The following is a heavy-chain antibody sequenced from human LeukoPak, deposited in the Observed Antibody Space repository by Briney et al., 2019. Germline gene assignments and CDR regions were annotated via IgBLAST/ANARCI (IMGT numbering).Heavy chain of an antibody. CDR2: IIPIFGIA. CDR3: ASLGSAAVAGLGTDY. V-gene: IGHV1-69*04. Sequence: SVKGSCTASGGTFSSYAISWVRQAPGQGLEWMGRIIPIFGIANYAQKFQGRVTITADKSTSTAYMELSSLRSEDTAVYYCASLGSAAVAGLGTDYWGQGTLVTVSS. D-gene: IGHD6-19*01. CDR1: GGTFSSYA. J-gene: IGHJ4*02.